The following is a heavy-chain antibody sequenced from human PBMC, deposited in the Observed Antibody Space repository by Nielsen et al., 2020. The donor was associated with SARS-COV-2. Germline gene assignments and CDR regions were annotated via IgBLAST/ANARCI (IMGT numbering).Heavy chain of an antibody. CDR3: AKTGDYFVIVPAATLDV. V-gene: IGHV3-74*01. Sequence: GGSLSLSCAASGFTFSTYWMHWVRQAPGKGLVWVARINTDGSITNYADSVTGRFTISRDNAGNTLYLQMNSLRADDTAVYYCAKTGDYFVIVPAATLDVWGQGTTVTVSS. CDR2: INTDGSIT. J-gene: IGHJ6*02. CDR1: GFTFSTYW. D-gene: IGHD2-2*01.